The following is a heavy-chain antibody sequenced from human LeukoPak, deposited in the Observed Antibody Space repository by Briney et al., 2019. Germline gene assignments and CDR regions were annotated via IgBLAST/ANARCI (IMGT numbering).Heavy chain of an antibody. V-gene: IGHV3-74*01. CDR2: IDSDGSPT. CDR1: EFLFSNYW. J-gene: IGHJ4*02. D-gene: IGHD2-2*02. CDR3: ARPQAATPGEVVY. Sequence: PGGSLRLSCAASEFLFSNYWMHWVRQVPGEGLVWVSRIDSDGSPTAYADSVEGRFTISRDNAKDTLYLQMNSLRAEDTAIYYCARPQAATPGEVVYWGQGTLVTVSS.